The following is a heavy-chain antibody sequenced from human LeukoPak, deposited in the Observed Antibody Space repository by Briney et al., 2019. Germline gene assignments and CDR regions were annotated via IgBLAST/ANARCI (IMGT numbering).Heavy chain of an antibody. V-gene: IGHV1-2*02. J-gene: IGHJ4*02. Sequence: ASVKVSCKASGYTFTGYYMHWVRQAPGLGLEWMGWINPNSGGTNYAQKFQGRVTMTRDTSISTAYMELSRLRSDDTAVYYCARADVVPAAIFHYWGQGTLVTVSS. D-gene: IGHD2-2*02. CDR2: INPNSGGT. CDR1: GYTFTGYY. CDR3: ARADVVPAAIFHY.